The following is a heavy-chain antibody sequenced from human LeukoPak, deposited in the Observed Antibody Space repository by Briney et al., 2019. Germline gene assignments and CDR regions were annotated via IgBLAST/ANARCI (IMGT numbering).Heavy chain of an antibody. CDR1: GDSISSGGYS. D-gene: IGHD3-10*01. Sequence: SETLSLTCAVSGDSISSGGYSCSWIRQPPGNGLEWLGYSYHSGSTYYNPSLKSRVTISVDRSKNQFSLKLSSVTAADTAVYYCASLFNYYGSGSYPKNAFDIWGQGTMVTVSS. V-gene: IGHV4-30-2*01. CDR2: SYHSGST. J-gene: IGHJ3*02. CDR3: ASLFNYYGSGSYPKNAFDI.